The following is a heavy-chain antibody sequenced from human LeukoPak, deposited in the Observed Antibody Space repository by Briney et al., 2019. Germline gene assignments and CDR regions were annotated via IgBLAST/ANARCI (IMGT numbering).Heavy chain of an antibody. CDR1: GFTFSNYA. D-gene: IGHD5-12*01. Sequence: GGSLRLSXAASGFTFSNYAMTWVRRAPGKGLEWVSGISGIGSSTYYTDSVKGRFTISRDNSKSTLYLQMNSLRAEDTAVYYCAKSFASVDVVATITDYWGQGTLVTVSS. J-gene: IGHJ4*02. V-gene: IGHV3-23*01. CDR2: ISGIGSST. CDR3: AKSFASVDVVATITDY.